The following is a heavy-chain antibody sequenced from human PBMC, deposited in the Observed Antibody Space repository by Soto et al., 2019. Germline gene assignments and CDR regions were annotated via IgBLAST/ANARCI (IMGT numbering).Heavy chain of an antibody. CDR2: INPGNGNT. CDR3: ARAVARGVKTIYYYYGMDV. CDR1: GYTFSNFA. Sequence: QVQLVQSGAEVKKPGASVKVSCKASGYTFSNFAMHWVPQAPGQRLEWMGWINPGNGNTKYSQTFQGRVTITRDTSASTAYMELSSLRSEDTAVYYCARAVARGVKTIYYYYGMDVWGQGTTVTVSS. J-gene: IGHJ6*02. D-gene: IGHD3-10*01. V-gene: IGHV1-3*01.